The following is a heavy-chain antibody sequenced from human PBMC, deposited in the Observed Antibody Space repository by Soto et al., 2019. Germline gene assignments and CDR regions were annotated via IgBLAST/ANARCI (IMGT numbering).Heavy chain of an antibody. J-gene: IGHJ3*01. CDR2: IYHSGST. CDR1: SGSVSSSNW. CDR3: ARDRERYCSGGSCHDGFDL. Sequence: QVQLQESGPGLVKPSGTLSLTCAVSSGSVSSSNWWSWVRQPPGKGLEWIGEIYHSGSTNYNPTRKSRVTTSVDKSRNPFCLRLSAVTAADTAVYYCARDRERYCSGGSCHDGFDLWGQGTMVTVSA. D-gene: IGHD2-15*01. V-gene: IGHV4-4*02.